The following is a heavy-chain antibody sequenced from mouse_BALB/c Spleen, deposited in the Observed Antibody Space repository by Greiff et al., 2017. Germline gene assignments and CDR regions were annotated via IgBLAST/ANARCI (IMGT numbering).Heavy chain of an antibody. D-gene: IGHD2-2*01. J-gene: IGHJ1*01. Sequence: VMLVESGPGLVAPSQSLSITCTVSGFSLTGYGVNWVRQPPGKGLEWLGMIWGDGSTDYNSALKSRLSISKDNSKSQVFLKMNSLQTDDTARYYCARDGYDVEWYFDVWGAGTTVTVSS. CDR3: ARDGYDVEWYFDV. V-gene: IGHV2-6-7*01. CDR2: IWGDGST. CDR1: GFSLTGYG.